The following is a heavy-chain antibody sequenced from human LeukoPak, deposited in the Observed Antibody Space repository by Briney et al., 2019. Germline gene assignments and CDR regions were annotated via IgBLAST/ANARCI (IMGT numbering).Heavy chain of an antibody. V-gene: IGHV1-46*01. Sequence: AASVKVSCKASGYTFTSYYMHWVRQAPGQGLEWMGIINPSGGSTSYAQKFQGRVTMTRDTSTSTVYMELSSLRSEDTAVYYCARSKSSSWSFPSHYFDYWGQGTTVTVSS. D-gene: IGHD6-13*01. CDR3: ARSKSSSWSFPSHYFDY. CDR2: INPSGGST. J-gene: IGHJ4*02. CDR1: GYTFTSYY.